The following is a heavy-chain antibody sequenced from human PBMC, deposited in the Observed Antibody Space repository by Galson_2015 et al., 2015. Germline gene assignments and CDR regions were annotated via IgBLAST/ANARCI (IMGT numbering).Heavy chain of an antibody. D-gene: IGHD3-22*01. CDR3: ARGGPGDGIVGAFSAFDI. CDR1: GFTFTTYA. CDR2: ISYDGSNK. Sequence: SLRLSCAASGFTFTTYAMHWVRQTPGKGLEWVTLISYDGSNKYQADSVKGRFTISRDNSKNTLYLQMNSLRVEDTGVYYCARGGPGDGIVGAFSAFDIWGQGTMVTVSS. V-gene: IGHV3-30-3*01. J-gene: IGHJ3*02.